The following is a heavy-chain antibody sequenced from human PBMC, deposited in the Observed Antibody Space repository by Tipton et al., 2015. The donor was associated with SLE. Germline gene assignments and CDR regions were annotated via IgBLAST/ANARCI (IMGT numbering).Heavy chain of an antibody. Sequence: TLSLTCAVYGGSFSGYYWSWIRQSPGKGLEWIGEINHSGITTYNTSLKSRVTISVDTSKNQFSLKVMSVTAADTAVYYCAREARRTGRAFDVWGQGTLATVSS. J-gene: IGHJ3*01. CDR1: GGSFSGYY. V-gene: IGHV4-34*01. CDR3: AREARRTGRAFDV. CDR2: INHSGIT. D-gene: IGHD1-14*01.